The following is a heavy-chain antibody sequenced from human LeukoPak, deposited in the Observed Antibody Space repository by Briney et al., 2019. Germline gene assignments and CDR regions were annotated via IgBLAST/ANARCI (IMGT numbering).Heavy chain of an antibody. CDR1: GGSISSYY. CDR3: ATYYYDSSGYYYRY. D-gene: IGHD3-22*01. J-gene: IGHJ4*02. Sequence: PSETLSLPCTVSGGSISSYYWSWIRQPPGKGLEWIGYIYYSGSANYNPSLKSRVTISVDTSKNQFSLKLSSVTAADTAVYYCATYYYDSSGYYYRYWGQGTLVTVSS. CDR2: IYYSGSA. V-gene: IGHV4-59*01.